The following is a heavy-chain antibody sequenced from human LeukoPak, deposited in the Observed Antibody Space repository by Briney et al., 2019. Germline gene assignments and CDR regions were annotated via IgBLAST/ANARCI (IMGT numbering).Heavy chain of an antibody. V-gene: IGHV3-21*01. CDR1: GFTFSSYS. Sequence: GGSLRLSCAASGFTFSSYSMNWVRQAPGKGLEWVSSISSSSSYIYYADSVKGRFTISRGNAKNSLYLQMNSLRAEDTAVYYCARDDYDFWSGYYKNDAFDIWGQGTMVTVSS. CDR3: ARDDYDFWSGYYKNDAFDI. D-gene: IGHD3-3*01. CDR2: ISSSSSYI. J-gene: IGHJ3*02.